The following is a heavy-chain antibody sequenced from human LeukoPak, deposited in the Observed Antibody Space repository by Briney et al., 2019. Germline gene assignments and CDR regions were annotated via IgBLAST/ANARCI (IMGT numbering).Heavy chain of an antibody. CDR1: GGSISSYY. CDR2: IYYSGST. J-gene: IGHJ4*02. V-gene: IGHV4-59*12. CDR3: ARGRYLPPTPYYFDY. D-gene: IGHD3-16*02. Sequence: PSETLSLTCTVSGGSISSYYWSWIRQPPGKGLEWIGYIYYSGSTNYNPSLKSRVTISVDTSKNQFSLKLSSVTAADTAVYYCARGRYLPPTPYYFDYWGQGTLVTVSS.